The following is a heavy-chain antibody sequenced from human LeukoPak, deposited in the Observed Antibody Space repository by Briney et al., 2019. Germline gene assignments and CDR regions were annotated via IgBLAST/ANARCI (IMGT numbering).Heavy chain of an antibody. CDR2: IKYDGIDK. Sequence: TGGSLRLSCAASGFIFTDYWMNWVRQAPGKGLEWVAMIKYDGIDKQYLDSVKGRFTISRDNAKNSVYLQMNSLRAEDTAVYYCAKDPLYGDYFLGAFDIWGQGTMVTVSS. CDR1: GFIFTDYW. J-gene: IGHJ3*02. V-gene: IGHV3-7*03. CDR3: AKDPLYGDYFLGAFDI. D-gene: IGHD4-17*01.